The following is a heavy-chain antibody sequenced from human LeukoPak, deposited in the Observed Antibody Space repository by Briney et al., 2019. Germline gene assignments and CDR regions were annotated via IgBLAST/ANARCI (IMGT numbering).Heavy chain of an antibody. D-gene: IGHD3-9*01. CDR1: GGSISSGSYY. CDR2: IYTSGST. CDR3: ARIYDILTAFDY. Sequence: SETLSLTCTVSGGSISSGSYYWSWIRQPAGKGLEWTGRIYTSGSTNYNPSLKSRVTISVDTSKNQFSLKLSSVTAADTAVYYCARIYDILTAFDYWGQGTLVTVSS. J-gene: IGHJ4*02. V-gene: IGHV4-61*02.